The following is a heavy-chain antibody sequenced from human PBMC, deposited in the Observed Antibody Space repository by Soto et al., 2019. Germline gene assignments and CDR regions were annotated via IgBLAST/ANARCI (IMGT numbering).Heavy chain of an antibody. D-gene: IGHD3-16*01. J-gene: IGHJ5*02. Sequence: PSETLSLTCFVSGGSVTSHHWGWIRQFPGRGLGWIAFSSYTGNTNYNPSLQSRVTISLDTTKNHLPLKLTSITEADTAYYYGTRNMHACLTHYFDPWGQGTLVTVSS. V-gene: IGHV4-59*02. CDR2: SSYTGNT. CDR1: GGSVTSHH. CDR3: TRNMHACLTHYFDP.